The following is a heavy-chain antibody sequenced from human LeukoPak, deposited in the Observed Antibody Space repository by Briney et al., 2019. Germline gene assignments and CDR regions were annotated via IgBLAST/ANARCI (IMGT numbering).Heavy chain of an antibody. CDR1: GFTFSSYA. V-gene: IGHV3-23*01. CDR3: AKLRDGDPVGYFDY. CDR2: ISGSGGST. D-gene: IGHD4-17*01. Sequence: PGGSLRLSCAASGFTFSSYAMSWVRQAPGKGLEWVSAISGSGGSTYYADSVKGRFTISRDNSKNTPYLQMNSLRAEDTAVYYCAKLRDGDPVGYFDYWGQGTLVTVSS. J-gene: IGHJ4*02.